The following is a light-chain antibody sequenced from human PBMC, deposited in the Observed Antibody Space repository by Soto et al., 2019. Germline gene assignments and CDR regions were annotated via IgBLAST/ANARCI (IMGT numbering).Light chain of an antibody. CDR3: SSFTTDSTYV. CDR2: TVS. CDR1: SSDVGANIF. V-gene: IGLV2-14*01. Sequence: QSVLTQPASVSGSPGQSITISCTGTSSDVGANIFVSWYQQHPGKVPKLMIYTVSSRPSGVSQRFSGSKSGNTASLTISGLRAEDEADYYCSSFTTDSTYVFGTGTKLTVL. J-gene: IGLJ1*01.